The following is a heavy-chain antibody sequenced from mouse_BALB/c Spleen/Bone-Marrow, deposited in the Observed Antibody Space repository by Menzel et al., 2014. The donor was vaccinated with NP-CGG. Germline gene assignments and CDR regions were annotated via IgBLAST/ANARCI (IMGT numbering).Heavy chain of an antibody. CDR3: AITTVVATGDY. CDR1: GYTFTSYW. Sequence: QVQLQQSGAELVKPGASVKLSCKASGYTFTSYWMHWVKQRPGQGLEWIGDIDPSDSYTNYNQKFKGKATLTVDKSSSTAYMQLSSQTSEDSAVYYCAITTVVATGDYWGQGTTLTVSS. J-gene: IGHJ2*01. CDR2: IDPSDSYT. D-gene: IGHD1-1*01. V-gene: IGHV1-69*02.